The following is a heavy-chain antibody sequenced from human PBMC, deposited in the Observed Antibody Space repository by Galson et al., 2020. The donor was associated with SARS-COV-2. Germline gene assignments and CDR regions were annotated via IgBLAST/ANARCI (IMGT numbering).Heavy chain of an antibody. CDR1: GGSFSGYY. CDR3: ARASQLERPPRAFDI. J-gene: IGHJ3*02. Sequence: SETLSLTCAVYGGSFSGYYWSWIRQPPGKGLEWIGEINHSGSTNYNPSLKSRVTISVDTSKNQFSLKLSSVTAADTAVYYCARASQLERPPRAFDIWGQGTMVTVSS. D-gene: IGHD1-1*01. CDR2: INHSGST. V-gene: IGHV4-34*01.